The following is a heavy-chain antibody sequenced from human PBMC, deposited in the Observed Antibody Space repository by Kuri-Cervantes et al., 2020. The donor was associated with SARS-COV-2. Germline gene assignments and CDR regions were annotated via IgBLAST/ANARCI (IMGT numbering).Heavy chain of an antibody. J-gene: IGHJ3*02. CDR3: ARAGSTPAFLEWLSPDAFDI. CDR2: INPNSGGT. Sequence: ASVKVSCKASGHTCTGYYMHCVRQAPGQGLEWMGWINPNSGGTNYAQKFQGRVTMTRDTSISTAYMELSRLRSDDTAVYYCARAGSTPAFLEWLSPDAFDIWGQGTMVTVSS. D-gene: IGHD3-3*02. V-gene: IGHV1-2*02. CDR1: GHTCTGYY.